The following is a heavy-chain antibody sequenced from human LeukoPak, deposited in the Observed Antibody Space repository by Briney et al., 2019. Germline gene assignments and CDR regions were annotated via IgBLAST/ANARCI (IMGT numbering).Heavy chain of an antibody. D-gene: IGHD2-15*01. V-gene: IGHV3-48*03. J-gene: IGHJ3*01. CDR3: AVLDGGISFDV. Sequence: PGGSLRLSCAASGFTFRSYEMNWVRQAPGKGLEWVSYISNGGTTKHYADSVRGRFTISRDNVQNLLFLQMNSLSAEDTAIYYCAVLDGGISFDVWGQGTTVTVSS. CDR1: GFTFRSYE. CDR2: ISNGGTTK.